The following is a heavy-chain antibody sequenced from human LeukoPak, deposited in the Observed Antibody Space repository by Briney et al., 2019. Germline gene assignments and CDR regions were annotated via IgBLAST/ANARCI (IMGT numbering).Heavy chain of an antibody. CDR1: GGSISSDY. CDR3: ARGGYIYGFDY. D-gene: IGHD5-18*01. J-gene: IGHJ4*02. V-gene: IGHV4-59*08. CDR2: IYYSGST. Sequence: SETLSLTCNVSGGSISSDYWSWIRQPPGKGLEWIGNIYYSGSTNYNPSLKGRVTISVDTSKNQFSLMLSSVTAADTALYYCARGGYIYGFDYWGQGTPVTVSS.